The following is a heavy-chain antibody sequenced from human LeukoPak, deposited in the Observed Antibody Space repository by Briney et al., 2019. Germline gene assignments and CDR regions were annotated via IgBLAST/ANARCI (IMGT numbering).Heavy chain of an antibody. CDR1: GYSISSGYY. Sequence: PSETLSLTCTVSGYSISSGYYWGWIRQPPGKGLEWIGSIYHSGSTYYNPSLKSRVTISVDTSKNQFSLKLSSVTAADTAVYYCASQWQQLSSYYYYYMDVWGKGTTVTVSS. CDR2: IYHSGST. V-gene: IGHV4-38-2*02. CDR3: ASQWQQLSSYYYYYMDV. J-gene: IGHJ6*03. D-gene: IGHD6-13*01.